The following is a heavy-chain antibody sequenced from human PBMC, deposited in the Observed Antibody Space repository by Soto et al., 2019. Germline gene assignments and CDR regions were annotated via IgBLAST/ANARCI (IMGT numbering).Heavy chain of an antibody. V-gene: IGHV1-18*01. Sequence: QVQLVQSGGEVKKHGASVKVSCKASVYTFSNYGFSWVRQAPGQGLEWMGWISTYDANTNYPQKFQGRVTMTTDTSTSTADMELRSLRSDDTAVYFCVGTMAYNWFAPWGQGTLVTVSS. CDR2: ISTYDANT. D-gene: IGHD3-10*01. CDR1: VYTFSNYG. CDR3: VGTMAYNWFAP. J-gene: IGHJ5*02.